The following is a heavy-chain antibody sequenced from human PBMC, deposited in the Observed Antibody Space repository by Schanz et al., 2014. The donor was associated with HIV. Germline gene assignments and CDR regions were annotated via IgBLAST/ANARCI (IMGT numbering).Heavy chain of an antibody. V-gene: IGHV3-9*01. CDR3: ARPTGAQYFDL. J-gene: IGHJ2*01. CDR2: ISWNSGSI. CDR1: GFFLDDYA. Sequence: EVQLVESGGGLVQPGRSLRLSCATSGFFLDDYAMHWVRQAPGKGLEWVSGISWNSGSIGYADSVKGRFTISRDNAKNTLYLQLNSLRAEDTAVYYCARPTGAQYFDLWGRGTLVTVSS. D-gene: IGHD7-27*01.